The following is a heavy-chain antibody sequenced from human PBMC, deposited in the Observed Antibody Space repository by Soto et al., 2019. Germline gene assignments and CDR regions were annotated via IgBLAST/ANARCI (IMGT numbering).Heavy chain of an antibody. Sequence: GESLKISCRTSGYKFTSSWIAWVRQLPGKGLEWMGIIFPSDSDTRYSPSFQGQVTISADRSTSTVFLQWASLKASDTAVYFCARKDKSGYFNWFDPWGQGTLVTVS. CDR1: GYKFTSSW. D-gene: IGHD3-22*01. CDR3: ARKDKSGYFNWFDP. CDR2: IFPSDSDT. V-gene: IGHV5-51*01. J-gene: IGHJ5*02.